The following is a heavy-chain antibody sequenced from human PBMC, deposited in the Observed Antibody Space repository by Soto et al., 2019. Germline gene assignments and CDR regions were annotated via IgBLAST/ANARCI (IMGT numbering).Heavy chain of an antibody. CDR3: AKDPGNTGRFDY. CDR2: IFPDDSDT. J-gene: IGHJ4*02. D-gene: IGHD1-7*01. CDR1: GFTFTDYL. V-gene: IGHV5-51*01. Sequence: GESLKISCKASGFTFTDYLIGWLRQMPGKGLEWMGIIFPDDSDTKYSPSFQGQIIISADRSITTAYLQMSSLKASDTAVYHCAKDPGNTGRFDYWGQGTLVTVSS.